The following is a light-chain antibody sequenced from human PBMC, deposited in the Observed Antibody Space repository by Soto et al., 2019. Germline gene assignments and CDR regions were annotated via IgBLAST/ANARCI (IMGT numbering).Light chain of an antibody. CDR3: QQLNSYPRT. Sequence: QLTQSPSFLSATVGDRVSIPCWASQSISSYLAWYQQKPGKAPKLLIYAASTLQSGVPSRFSGSGSGTEFTLTISSLQPEDFATYYCQQLNSYPRTFGQGTKVDI. CDR1: QSISSY. V-gene: IGKV1-9*01. J-gene: IGKJ1*01. CDR2: AAS.